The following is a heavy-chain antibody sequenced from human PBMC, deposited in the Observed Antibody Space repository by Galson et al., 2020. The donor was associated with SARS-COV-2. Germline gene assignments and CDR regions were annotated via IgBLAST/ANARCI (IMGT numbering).Heavy chain of an antibody. V-gene: IGHV3-33*01. CDR1: GFTFRSYG. Sequence: GGSLRLSCAASGFTFRSYGMHWVRQAPGKGLEWVAVIWYDGSKKYYADSVEGRFTISRDNSKNTLYLQVDNLGAEDTAVNHCAREAEVTAAGNSLDYWGRGTLVTVSS. D-gene: IGHD6-13*01. CDR3: AREAEVTAAGNSLDY. CDR2: IWYDGSKK. J-gene: IGHJ4*02.